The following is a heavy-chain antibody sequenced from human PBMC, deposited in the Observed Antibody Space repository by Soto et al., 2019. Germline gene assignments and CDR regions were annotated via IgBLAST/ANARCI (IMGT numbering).Heavy chain of an antibody. D-gene: IGHD3-22*01. CDR3: ASLYYYDTSGYYYVEDY. J-gene: IGHJ4*02. CDR2: ISAYNGNT. V-gene: IGHV1-18*01. CDR1: GYTFNSYA. Sequence: QVQLVQSGAEVKKPGASVKVSCKASGYTFNSYAISWVRQAPGQGLEWMGWISAYNGNTNYAQKLQGRVTMTTDTSTSTAYMDLRSLRSDDTAVYYCASLYYYDTSGYYYVEDYWGQGTLVTVSS.